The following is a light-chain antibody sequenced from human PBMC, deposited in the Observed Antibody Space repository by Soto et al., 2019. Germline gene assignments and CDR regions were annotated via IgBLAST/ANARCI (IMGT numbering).Light chain of an antibody. Sequence: QSALTQPASVSGSPGQSITISCTGTGSDVGGYDYVSWYQQHPGRGPKLVIYEVNNRPSGVSNRFSGSKSGNTASLTVSGLQAEDEADYYCSSYTSSTTLVFGGGTKLTVL. V-gene: IGLV2-14*01. CDR2: EVN. CDR1: GSDVGGYDY. J-gene: IGLJ2*01. CDR3: SSYTSSTTLV.